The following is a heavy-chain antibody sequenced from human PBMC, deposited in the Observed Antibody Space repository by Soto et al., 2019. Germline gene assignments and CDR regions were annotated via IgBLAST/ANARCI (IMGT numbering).Heavy chain of an antibody. D-gene: IGHD3-10*01. Sequence: PSVKVSCKASGYTFTSYGISWVRQAPGQGLEWMGWISTYNGNTKYAQKLQGRVTMTTDTSTSTAYMELRSLRSDDTAVFYCAREMVRGVGYDYWGQGALVTVSS. V-gene: IGHV1-18*01. J-gene: IGHJ4*02. CDR3: AREMVRGVGYDY. CDR2: ISTYNGNT. CDR1: GYTFTSYG.